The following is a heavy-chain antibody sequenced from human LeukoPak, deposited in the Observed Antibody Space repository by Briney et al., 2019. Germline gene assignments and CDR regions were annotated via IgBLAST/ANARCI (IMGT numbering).Heavy chain of an antibody. V-gene: IGHV1-18*01. J-gene: IGHJ4*01. Sequence: ASVKVSCKASGYTFTGYALHWVRQAPGQGLEWMGWITAYNGNRLYAQRFQGRTTLTTDTSTSTSYMELRSLEYDDTAIYYCARDNDKVVDHWGQGTLVTVSS. CDR1: GYTFTGYA. CDR2: ITAYNGNR. D-gene: IGHD1-1*01. CDR3: ARDNDKVVDH.